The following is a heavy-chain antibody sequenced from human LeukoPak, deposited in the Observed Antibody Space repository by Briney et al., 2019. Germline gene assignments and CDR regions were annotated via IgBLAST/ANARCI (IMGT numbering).Heavy chain of an antibody. J-gene: IGHJ4*02. V-gene: IGHV3-30-3*01. D-gene: IGHD6-19*01. CDR1: GFTFSSYA. CDR2: ISYDGSNK. Sequence: GGSLRLSCAASGFTFSSYAMHWVRQAPGKGLEWVAVISYDGSNKYYADSVKGRSTISRDNSKNTLYLQMNSLRAEDTAVYYCARDTGIAVAGSTYDYWGQGTLVTVSS. CDR3: ARDTGIAVAGSTYDY.